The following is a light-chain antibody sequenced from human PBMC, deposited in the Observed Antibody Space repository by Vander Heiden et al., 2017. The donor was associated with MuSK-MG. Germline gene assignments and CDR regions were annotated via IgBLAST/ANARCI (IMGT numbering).Light chain of an antibody. CDR3: QQSDSTPLT. CDR2: AAS. V-gene: IGKV1-39*01. Sequence: DIQITQSPSSLSASVGDRVTITCRAGQSIISYLNWYQQKPWKAPKLLIYAASSLQSGVPSRFSGSGSGTDFTLTISRLQPEDFATYYCQQSDSTPLTFGGGTKVEIK. J-gene: IGKJ4*01. CDR1: QSIISY.